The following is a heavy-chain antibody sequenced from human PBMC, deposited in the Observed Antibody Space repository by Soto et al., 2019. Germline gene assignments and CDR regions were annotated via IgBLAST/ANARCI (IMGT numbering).Heavy chain of an antibody. D-gene: IGHD4-4*01. V-gene: IGHV1-8*01. CDR2: INPNSGNT. Sequence: QVQLVQSGAEVKKPGASVKISCKASGYSFTSYDINWVRQATGQGLEWMGWINPNSGNTDYTQKFQGRVTMTRDTSISTAYMELSSLRSEDTAVYYCARAPFLQYFYMDGWGEGTSVTVSS. J-gene: IGHJ6*03. CDR1: GYSFTSYD. CDR3: ARAPFLQYFYMDG.